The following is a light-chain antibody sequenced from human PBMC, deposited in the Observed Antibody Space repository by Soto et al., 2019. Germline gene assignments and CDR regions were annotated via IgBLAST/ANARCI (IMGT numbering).Light chain of an antibody. CDR3: QQYDNWPWT. Sequence: EIVLTQSPSTRSLSPGERATLSCRASQTISGTLAWYQQKPGQAPRLLIHGASTRAPGFPARFSGSGSGSDFTLTISSLQSEDFAVYYCQQYDNWPWTFGQGTKVDIK. CDR2: GAS. J-gene: IGKJ1*01. V-gene: IGKV3-15*01. CDR1: QTISGT.